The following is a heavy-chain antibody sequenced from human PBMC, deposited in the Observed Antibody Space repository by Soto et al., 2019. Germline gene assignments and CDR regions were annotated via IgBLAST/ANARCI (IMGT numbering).Heavy chain of an antibody. Sequence: EMQLVESGGGLVQPGGSLRLSCAASGFTFSSYSMNWVRQAPGKGLEWVSYISSSSSTIYYADSVKGRFTISRDNAKNSLYLQMNSLRAEDTAVYYCARGAYLNWFDPWGQGTLVTVSS. CDR3: ARGAYLNWFDP. CDR2: ISSSSSTI. V-gene: IGHV3-48*01. CDR1: GFTFSSYS. J-gene: IGHJ5*02.